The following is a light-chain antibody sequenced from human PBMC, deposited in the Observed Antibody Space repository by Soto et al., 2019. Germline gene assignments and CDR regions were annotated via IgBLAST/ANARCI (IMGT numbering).Light chain of an antibody. V-gene: IGKV3-20*01. CDR1: QSVSSSN. CDR3: HQRQSWPRT. J-gene: IGKJ1*01. Sequence: EIVLTQPPGTLSLSPGDRATLHCRASQSVSSSNLAWYQQKRGQSPRLLIYGASSRATGIPDRFSGSGSGTDYTLTISSLEPEDSAVYYCHQRQSWPRTFGQGTKVDI. CDR2: GAS.